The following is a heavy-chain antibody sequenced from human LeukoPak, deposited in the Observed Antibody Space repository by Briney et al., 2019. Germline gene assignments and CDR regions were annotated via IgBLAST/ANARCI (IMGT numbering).Heavy chain of an antibody. CDR2: IYYSGST. J-gene: IGHJ6*02. V-gene: IGHV4-59*01. D-gene: IGHD4-17*01. Sequence: SETLSLTCTVSGGSISCYYWSWIRQSPGKGLEWIGYIYYSGSTNYNPSLKSRVTISVDTSKNQFSLQLRSVTAADTAVYYCARGDPQTTVPEGMDVWGQGTTVTASS. CDR3: ARGDPQTTVPEGMDV. CDR1: GGSISCYY.